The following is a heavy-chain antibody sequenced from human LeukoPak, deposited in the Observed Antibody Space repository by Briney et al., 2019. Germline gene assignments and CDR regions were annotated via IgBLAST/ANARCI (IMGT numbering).Heavy chain of an antibody. CDR1: CGSISRSNYY. Sequence: SETLSLTCTFSCGSISRSNYYWGWIRQPPGKGLEWVGSLYYSGSTHYNPSLKSRVTISGDPSKNQFSLKLSPVTAADTAVYYCASRIAVAGTHYFDYWGQGSLLTVSS. CDR3: ASRIAVAGTHYFDY. V-gene: IGHV4-39*01. D-gene: IGHD6-19*01. J-gene: IGHJ4*02. CDR2: LYYSGST.